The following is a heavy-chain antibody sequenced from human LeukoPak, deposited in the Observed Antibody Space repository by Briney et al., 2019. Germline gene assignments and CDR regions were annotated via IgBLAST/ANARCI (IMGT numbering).Heavy chain of an antibody. Sequence: ASVKVSCKASGYTFTSYGISWVRQAPGQGLEWMGWISAYNGNTNYAQKLQGRVTMTTDTSTSTAYMELRSLRSDHTAVYYCARDIGILTGYYHYYGMDVWGQGTTVTVSS. J-gene: IGHJ6*02. V-gene: IGHV1-18*01. D-gene: IGHD3-9*01. CDR2: ISAYNGNT. CDR3: ARDIGILTGYYHYYGMDV. CDR1: GYTFTSYG.